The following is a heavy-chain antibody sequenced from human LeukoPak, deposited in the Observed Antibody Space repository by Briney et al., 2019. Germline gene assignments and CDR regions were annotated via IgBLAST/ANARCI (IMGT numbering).Heavy chain of an antibody. CDR1: GCSISSSGYY. CDR2: IYYSSTT. D-gene: IGHD1-26*01. Sequence: AETLSLTCTVSGCSISSSGYYWGWIRQPPGKGLEWIASIYYSSTTYYNPSHKRRVTIPVDPSKNQLSLQLSSLTGAGTAVYYCARHEYSGTYYGLSWFDPWGQGTLVTVPS. J-gene: IGHJ5*02. V-gene: IGHV4-39*01. CDR3: ARHEYSGTYYGLSWFDP.